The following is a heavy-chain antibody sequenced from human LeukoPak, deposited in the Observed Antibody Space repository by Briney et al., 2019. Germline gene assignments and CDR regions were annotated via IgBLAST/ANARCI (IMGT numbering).Heavy chain of an antibody. V-gene: IGHV4-39*01. D-gene: IGHD2-15*01. CDR3: ARQRGPGWFPYLDY. CDR1: GGSISSSSYY. Sequence: SETLSLTCTVSGGSISSSSYYWGWIRQPPGWRLEWIGSIYYSGSTYYKSSLKSRVTISADTSKNQFSLKLSSVTAADTAVYYCARQRGPGWFPYLDYWGQGTLVTVSS. J-gene: IGHJ4*02. CDR2: IYYSGST.